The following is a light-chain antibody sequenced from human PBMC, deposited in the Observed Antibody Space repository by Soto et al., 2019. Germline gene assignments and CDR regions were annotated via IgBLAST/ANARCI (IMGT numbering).Light chain of an antibody. CDR2: DAS. J-gene: IGKJ4*01. Sequence: EIVLTQSPATLSLSPGERATLSCRASQSVSSYLAWYQQKPGQAPRLLIYDASSRATGIPARFSGSGSDTDFTLTITSLEPEDLAVYYCQQRSNWPSTFGGGTKVEI. CDR1: QSVSSY. CDR3: QQRSNWPST. V-gene: IGKV3-11*01.